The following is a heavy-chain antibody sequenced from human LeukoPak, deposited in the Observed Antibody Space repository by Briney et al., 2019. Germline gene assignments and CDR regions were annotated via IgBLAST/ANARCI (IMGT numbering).Heavy chain of an antibody. J-gene: IGHJ6*02. Sequence: GASVKVSCKASGYTFTGYYMHWVRQAPGQGLEWMGWINPNSGGTNYAQKFQGRVTMTRDTSISTAYMELSRLRSDDTAVYYCARDRASGNNGYYGMDVWGQGTTVTVSS. CDR3: ARDRASGNNGYYGMDV. V-gene: IGHV1-2*02. CDR1: GYTFTGYY. CDR2: INPNSGGT. D-gene: IGHD1/OR15-1a*01.